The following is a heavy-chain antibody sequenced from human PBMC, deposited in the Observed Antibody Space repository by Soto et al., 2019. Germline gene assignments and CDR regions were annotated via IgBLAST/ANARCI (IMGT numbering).Heavy chain of an antibody. D-gene: IGHD6-6*01. Sequence: PSETLSLTCTVSGGSISSSSYYWGWIRQPPGKGLEWIGSIYYSGSTYYNPSLKSRVTISVDTSKNQFSLKLSSVTAADTAVYYCARLLSRAARNAGGTPRWLDPWGQGTLVTVSS. J-gene: IGHJ5*02. CDR2: IYYSGST. CDR3: ARLLSRAARNAGGTPRWLDP. V-gene: IGHV4-39*01. CDR1: GGSISSSSYY.